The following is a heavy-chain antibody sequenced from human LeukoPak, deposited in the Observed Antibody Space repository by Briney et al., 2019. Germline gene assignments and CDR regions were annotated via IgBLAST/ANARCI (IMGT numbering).Heavy chain of an antibody. Sequence: PGGSLRLSCAASGFTFDTYSMNWVRQAPGKGLEWVSAISGSGGSTYYADSVKGRFTISRDNAKNSLYLQMNSLRAEDTAVYYCARAGKWELRGGAFDIWGQGTMVTVSS. J-gene: IGHJ3*02. V-gene: IGHV3-21*01. D-gene: IGHD1-26*01. CDR1: GFTFDTYS. CDR3: ARAGKWELRGGAFDI. CDR2: ISGSGGST.